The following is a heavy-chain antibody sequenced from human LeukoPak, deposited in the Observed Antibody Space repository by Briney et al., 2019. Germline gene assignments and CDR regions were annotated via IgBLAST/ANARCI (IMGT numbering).Heavy chain of an antibody. CDR2: INSDGSST. CDR1: GFTFSSYW. D-gene: IGHD2-15*01. J-gene: IGHJ5*02. V-gene: IGHV3-74*01. CDR3: ARGEPPLWNCSGGSCYSGVDP. Sequence: GGSLRLSCAHSGFTFSSYWMHCVRQAPGKGLVWVSRINSDGSSTSYADSVKGRLTISRDNAKNTLYLQMNSLRAEDTAVYYCARGEPPLWNCSGGSCYSGVDPWGQGTLVTVSS.